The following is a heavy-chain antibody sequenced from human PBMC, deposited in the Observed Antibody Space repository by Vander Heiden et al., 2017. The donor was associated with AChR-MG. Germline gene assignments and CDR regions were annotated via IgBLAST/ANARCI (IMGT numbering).Heavy chain of an antibody. CDR2: ISAYNGNT. CDR3: ARGGPYCSGGSCYSPGYYYYGMDV. CDR1: GYTFTSYG. V-gene: IGHV1-18*01. D-gene: IGHD2-15*01. Sequence: QVQLVQSGAEVKKPGASVKVSCKASGYTFTSYGITAVRQAPGQGLEWMGWISAYNGNTNYAQKLQGRVTMTTDTSTSTAYMELRSLRSDDTAVYYCARGGPYCSGGSCYSPGYYYYGMDVWGQGTTVTVSS. J-gene: IGHJ6*02.